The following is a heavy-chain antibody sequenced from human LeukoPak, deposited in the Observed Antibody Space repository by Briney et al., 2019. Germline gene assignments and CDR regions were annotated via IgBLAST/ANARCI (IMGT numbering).Heavy chain of an antibody. CDR2: ISGSGGGT. CDR3: AKRGVVIRVILVGFHKEAYYFDS. Sequence: QSGGSLRLSCAASGFTVSSNYMSWVRQAPGKGLEWVAGISGSGGGTNYADSVKGRFTISRDNPKNTLYLQMNNLRADDTAVYFCAKRGVVIRVILVGFHKEAYYFDSWGQGALVTVSS. CDR1: GFTVSSNY. D-gene: IGHD3-22*01. J-gene: IGHJ4*02. V-gene: IGHV3-23*01.